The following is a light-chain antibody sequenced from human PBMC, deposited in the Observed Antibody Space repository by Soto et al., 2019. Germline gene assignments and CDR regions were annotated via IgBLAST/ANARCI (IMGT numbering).Light chain of an antibody. V-gene: IGLV1-40*01. Sequence: QSVLTQPPSVSGAPGQRVTISCTGSSSNIGAGYDVHWYQQLPGTAPKLLIYSNNNRPSGVPDRFSGSKSGTSASLAITGLQAEDEADYYCQSYDSGLSGSRVFGGGTKVTVL. CDR1: SSNIGAGYD. CDR2: SNN. J-gene: IGLJ2*01. CDR3: QSYDSGLSGSRV.